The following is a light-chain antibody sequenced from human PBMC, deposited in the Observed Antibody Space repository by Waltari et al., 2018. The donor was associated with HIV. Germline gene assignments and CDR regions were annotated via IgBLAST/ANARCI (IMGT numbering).Light chain of an antibody. CDR2: GAS. V-gene: IGKV3-15*01. Sequence: EIVMTQSPATLSVSPGGRATVSCRASQSVGSSLVWYQHKPGQAPRLLIYGASTRATGIPARFSGSGSGTEFTLTINSLQSEDFAVYFCHQYGRSPLTFGGGTKVELK. CDR1: QSVGSS. J-gene: IGKJ4*01. CDR3: HQYGRSPLT.